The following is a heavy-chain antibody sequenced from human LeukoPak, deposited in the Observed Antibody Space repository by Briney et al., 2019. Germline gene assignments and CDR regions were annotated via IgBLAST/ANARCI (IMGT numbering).Heavy chain of an antibody. D-gene: IGHD3-10*01. Sequence: SETLSLTCTVSGYSISSGHYWSWIRQPPGKGLDWIGYISYPGSTNYNPSLNSRVTISIDTSKNQFSLKLSSVTAADTAVYYCARGVGELLSYYYYYYMDVWGKGTTVTISS. CDR2: ISYPGST. CDR3: ARGVGELLSYYYYYYMDV. J-gene: IGHJ6*03. V-gene: IGHV4-61*01. CDR1: GYSISSGHY.